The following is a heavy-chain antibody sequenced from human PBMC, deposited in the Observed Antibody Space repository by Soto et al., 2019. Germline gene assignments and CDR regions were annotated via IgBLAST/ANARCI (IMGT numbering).Heavy chain of an antibody. V-gene: IGHV3-53*01. Sequence: GGSLRLSCAASGFTVSTKYMSWVRQAPGKGLEWVSVIYSGGRTYYADSVKGRFTISRDNSKNTLYLQMNSLRAEDTAVYYCATCYYYDSSGYYDYWGQGTLVTVSS. CDR1: GFTVSTKY. CDR2: IYSGGRT. D-gene: IGHD3-22*01. J-gene: IGHJ4*02. CDR3: ATCYYYDSSGYYDY.